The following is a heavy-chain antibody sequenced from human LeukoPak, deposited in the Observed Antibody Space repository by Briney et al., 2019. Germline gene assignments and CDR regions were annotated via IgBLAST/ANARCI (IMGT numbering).Heavy chain of an antibody. Sequence: PGGSLRLSCSASGFTFSSFAMYWVRQAPGKGLEYVSDISGDEGSTYYADSVKGRFTISRDNSKNTLYVQMRSLRVEDTAVYYCVKDFRGIPIDYWGQGTLVTVSS. J-gene: IGHJ4*02. CDR2: ISGDEGST. CDR3: VKDFRGIPIDY. V-gene: IGHV3-64*05. CDR1: GFTFSSFA. D-gene: IGHD3-10*01.